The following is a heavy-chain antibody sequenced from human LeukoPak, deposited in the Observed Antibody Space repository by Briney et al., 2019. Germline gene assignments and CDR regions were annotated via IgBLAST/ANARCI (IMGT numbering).Heavy chain of an antibody. CDR3: ARGIVGTTMGRY. Sequence: PGGSLRLSCAASGFTFSSYGMSWVRQAPGKGLVWVSRINTDGSGTIYADSVKGRFTISRDNAKNTVYLQMNSLRVEDTAVYYCARGIVGTTMGRYWGQGTLVTVSS. J-gene: IGHJ4*02. V-gene: IGHV3-74*01. D-gene: IGHD1-26*01. CDR1: GFTFSSYG. CDR2: INTDGSGT.